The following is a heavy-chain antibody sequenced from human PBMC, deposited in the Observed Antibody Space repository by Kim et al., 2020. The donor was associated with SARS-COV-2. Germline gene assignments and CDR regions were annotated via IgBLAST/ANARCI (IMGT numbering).Heavy chain of an antibody. CDR2: A. CDR3: AGIVGANGMDV. J-gene: IGHJ6*02. V-gene: IGHV1-69*01. D-gene: IGHD1-26*01. Sequence: ANYAQKFQGRVTLTADESTSTAYMELSSLRSEDTAVYYCAGIVGANGMDVWGQGTTVTVSS.